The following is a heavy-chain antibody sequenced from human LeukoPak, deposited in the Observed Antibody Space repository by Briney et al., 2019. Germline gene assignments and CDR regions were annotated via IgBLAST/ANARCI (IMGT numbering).Heavy chain of an antibody. CDR3: VLVWFGELFWFDP. CDR2: ISAYNGNT. J-gene: IGHJ5*02. Sequence: RASVKVSCKASGYTFTSYGISWVRQAPGQGLEWMGWISAYNGNTNYAQKLQGKVTMTTDTSTSTAYMELRSLRSDDTAVYYCVLVWFGELFWFDPWGEGALGTVSS. CDR1: GYTFTSYG. V-gene: IGHV1-18*01. D-gene: IGHD3-10*01.